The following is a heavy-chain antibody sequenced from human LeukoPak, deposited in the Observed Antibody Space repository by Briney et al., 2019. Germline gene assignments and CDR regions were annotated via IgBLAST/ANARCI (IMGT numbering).Heavy chain of an antibody. D-gene: IGHD3-3*01. CDR1: GFTFSSYS. CDR3: ARDWDDFWSGYYFGY. Sequence: GGSLRLSCAASGFTFSSYSMNWVCQAPGKGLEWVSSISSSSSYIYYADSVKGRFTISRDNAKNSLYLQMNSLRAEDTAVYYCARDWDDFWSGYYFGYWGQGTLVTVSS. CDR2: ISSSSSYI. J-gene: IGHJ4*02. V-gene: IGHV3-21*01.